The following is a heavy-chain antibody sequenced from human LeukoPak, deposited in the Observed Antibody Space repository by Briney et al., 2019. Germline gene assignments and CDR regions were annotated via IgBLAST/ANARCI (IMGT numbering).Heavy chain of an antibody. J-gene: IGHJ4*02. D-gene: IGHD4-17*01. CDR2: IYTSGST. CDR3: ARDNYGDHKYYFDY. Sequence: SETLSLTCTVSGGSISSYYWSWIRQPAGKGLEWIGRIYTSGSTNYNPSLKSRVTMSVDASKNQFSLKLSSVTAADTAVYYCARDNYGDHKYYFDYWGQGTLVTVSS. CDR1: GGSISSYY. V-gene: IGHV4-4*07.